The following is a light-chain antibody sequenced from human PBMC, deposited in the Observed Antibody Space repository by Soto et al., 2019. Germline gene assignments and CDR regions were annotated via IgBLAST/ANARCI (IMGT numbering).Light chain of an antibody. Sequence: QSALTQPASVSGSPGQSITISCTGTSSDVGGYSYVSWYQHHPGKAPKLMIYDVSSRPSGVSNRFSGSKSGNTASLTVSGLQAEDEADYYCTSYVGNDIWVFGGGTKLTVL. CDR1: SSDVGGYSY. CDR2: DVS. J-gene: IGLJ3*02. CDR3: TSYVGNDIWV. V-gene: IGLV2-14*03.